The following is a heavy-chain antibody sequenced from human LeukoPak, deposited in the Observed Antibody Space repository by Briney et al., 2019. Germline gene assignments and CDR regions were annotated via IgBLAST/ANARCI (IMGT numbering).Heavy chain of an antibody. CDR2: INPNSGGT. CDR1: GYTFTGYY. V-gene: IGHV1-2*02. J-gene: IGHJ6*02. D-gene: IGHD6-13*01. CDR3: ARVYGASAGPSYCYYDMDV. Sequence: ASVKVSCKASGYTFTGYYMHWVRQAPGQGLEWMGWINPNSGGTNYAQKFEGRVTMTRDTSISTAYMELSMLSSDDTAVYYGARVYGASAGPSYCYYDMDVWGQGTTVTVSS.